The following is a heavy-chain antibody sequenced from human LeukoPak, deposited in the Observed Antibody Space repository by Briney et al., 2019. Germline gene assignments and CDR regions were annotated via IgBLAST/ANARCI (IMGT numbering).Heavy chain of an antibody. V-gene: IGHV4-59*01. J-gene: IGHJ4*02. D-gene: IGHD3-22*01. Sequence: PSETLSLTCTVSGGSISSYYCSWIRQPPGKGLEWIGYIYYSGSTNYNPSLKSRVTISVDTSKNQFSLKLSSVTAADTAVYYCARDVDSSGYIDYWGQGTLVTVSS. CDR2: IYYSGST. CDR1: GGSISSYY. CDR3: ARDVDSSGYIDY.